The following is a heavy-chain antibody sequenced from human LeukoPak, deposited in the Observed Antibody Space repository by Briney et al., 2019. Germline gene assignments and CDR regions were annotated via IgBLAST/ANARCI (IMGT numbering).Heavy chain of an antibody. V-gene: IGHV4-39*02. CDR2: IYYSGST. CDR1: GGSISSSSYY. Sequence: SQTLSLTCTVSGGSISSSSYYWGWIRQPPGKGLEWIGSIYYSGSTYYNPSLKSRVTISVDTSKNQFSLKLSSVTAADTAVYYCARDRGSSSGGFDYWGQGTLVTVSS. J-gene: IGHJ4*02. CDR3: ARDRGSSSGGFDY. D-gene: IGHD6-6*01.